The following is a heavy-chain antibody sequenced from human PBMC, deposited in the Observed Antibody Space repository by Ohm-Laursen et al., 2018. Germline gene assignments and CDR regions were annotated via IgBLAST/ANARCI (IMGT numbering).Heavy chain of an antibody. CDR1: GYSISSGYF. CDR2: IYHSGST. V-gene: IGHV4-38-2*01. Sequence: SDTLSLTCAASGYSISSGYFWGWIRQPPGKGLEWIGTIYHSGSTYYNPSLKSRVTISVDTSKNQFSLKLSSVTAADTALYYCARGLWWFDPWGQGTLVTVSS. CDR3: ARGLWWFDP. J-gene: IGHJ5*02.